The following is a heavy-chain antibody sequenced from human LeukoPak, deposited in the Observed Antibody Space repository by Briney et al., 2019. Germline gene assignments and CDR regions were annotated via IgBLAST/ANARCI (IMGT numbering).Heavy chain of an antibody. J-gene: IGHJ3*02. D-gene: IGHD4-17*01. V-gene: IGHV4-4*02. Sequence: PSETLSLTCAVSGGSISSSNWWSWVRQPPGKGLEWIGEMFHSGMTNNNPSLKSRVTISIDKPKNQFSLKVSSVTAADTAVYYCARVSLGDDAFDIWGQGTMVTVSS. CDR3: ARVSLGDDAFDI. CDR2: MFHSGMT. CDR1: GGSISSSNW.